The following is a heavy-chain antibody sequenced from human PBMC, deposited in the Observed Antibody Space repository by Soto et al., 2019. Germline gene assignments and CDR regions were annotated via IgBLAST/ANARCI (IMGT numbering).Heavy chain of an antibody. Sequence: GGSLRLSCAASGFTFASNSMNWVRQAPGKGLEWISYITSSSSTIYYADSVKGRFTISRDNAKNSLYLQMNSLRDDDTAVYYCARGRVGTAYFDYWGQGALVTVSS. V-gene: IGHV3-48*02. CDR1: GFTFASNS. J-gene: IGHJ4*02. D-gene: IGHD2-21*02. CDR3: ARGRVGTAYFDY. CDR2: ITSSSSTI.